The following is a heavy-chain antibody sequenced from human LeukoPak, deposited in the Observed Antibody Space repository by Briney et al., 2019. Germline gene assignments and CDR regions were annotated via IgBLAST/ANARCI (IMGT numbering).Heavy chain of an antibody. CDR2: ISAYNGNT. CDR1: GYTFTSYG. J-gene: IGHJ6*03. V-gene: IGHV1-18*01. Sequence: ASVKVSCKASGYTFTSYGISWVRQAPGQGLEWMGWISAYNGNTNYAQKFQGRVTITTDESTSTAYMELSSLRSEDTAVYYCAKGANHYYYYMDVWGKGTTVTVSS. D-gene: IGHD1-26*01. CDR3: AKGANHYYYYMDV.